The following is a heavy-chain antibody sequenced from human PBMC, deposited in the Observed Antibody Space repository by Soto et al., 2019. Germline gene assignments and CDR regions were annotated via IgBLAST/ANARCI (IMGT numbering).Heavy chain of an antibody. CDR1: GFTFSSYS. CDR3: ARVIAARPPYYYYMDV. CDR2: ISSSSSYI. J-gene: IGHJ6*03. D-gene: IGHD6-6*01. V-gene: IGHV3-21*01. Sequence: GGSLRLSCAASGFTFSSYSMNWVRQAPGKGLEWVSSISSSSSYIYYADSVKGRFTISRDNAKNSLYLQMNSLRAEDTAVYYCARVIAARPPYYYYMDVWGKGTTVTVSS.